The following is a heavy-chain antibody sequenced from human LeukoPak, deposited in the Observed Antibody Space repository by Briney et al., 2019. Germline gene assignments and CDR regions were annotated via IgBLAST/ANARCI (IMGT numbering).Heavy chain of an antibody. Sequence: WASVKVSCKASGYTFTNYDINWVRQAPGQGLEWMGWISGYNGNTKYAQKLQGRVTITADKSTSTAYMELSSLRSEDTAVYYCARERQQLVPAHYYFDYWGQGTLVTVSS. V-gene: IGHV1-18*01. CDR1: GYTFTNYD. CDR3: ARERQQLVPAHYYFDY. J-gene: IGHJ4*02. CDR2: ISGYNGNT. D-gene: IGHD6-13*01.